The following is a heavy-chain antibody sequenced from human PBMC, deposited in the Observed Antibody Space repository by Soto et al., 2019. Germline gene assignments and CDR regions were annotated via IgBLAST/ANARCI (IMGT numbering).Heavy chain of an antibody. V-gene: IGHV3-30-3*01. CDR3: ARERAYYYGMDV. CDR2: ISYDGSNK. J-gene: IGHJ6*02. Sequence: QVQLVESGGGVVQPGRSLRLSCAASGFTFSSYAMHWVRQAPGKGLEWVAVISYDGSNKYYADSVKGRFTISRDNSKNTRYLQMNSLRAEDTAVYYCARERAYYYGMDVWGQGTTVTVSS. CDR1: GFTFSSYA.